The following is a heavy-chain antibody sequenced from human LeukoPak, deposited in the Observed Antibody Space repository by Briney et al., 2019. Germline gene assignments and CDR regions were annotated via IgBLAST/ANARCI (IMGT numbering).Heavy chain of an antibody. CDR2: INHSGST. Sequence: PSETLSLTCAVYGGSFSGYYWSWIRQPPGKGLEWIGEINHSGSTNYNPSLKSRVTISADTSKNQFSLKLSSVTAADTAVYYCARGEPDYYDSSGYYSGSPNWFDPWGQGTLVTVSS. CDR1: GGSFSGYY. V-gene: IGHV4-34*01. J-gene: IGHJ5*02. D-gene: IGHD3-22*01. CDR3: ARGEPDYYDSSGYYSGSPNWFDP.